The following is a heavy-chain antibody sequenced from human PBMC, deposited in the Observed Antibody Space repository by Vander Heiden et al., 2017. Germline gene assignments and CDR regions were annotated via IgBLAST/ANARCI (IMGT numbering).Heavy chain of an antibody. D-gene: IGHD3-16*01. CDR1: GYTFTDSY. Sequence: QVQLVQSGAEVKKPGASVKVSCKASGYTFTDSYMHWVRQASGQGLEWMGWINPNSGGTNYAQKFQGRVTMTRDTSISTAYMELSRLRSDDTAVYYCARGLGYYDSDAFDIWGQGTMVTVSS. J-gene: IGHJ3*02. CDR3: ARGLGYYDSDAFDI. CDR2: INPNSGGT. V-gene: IGHV1-2*02.